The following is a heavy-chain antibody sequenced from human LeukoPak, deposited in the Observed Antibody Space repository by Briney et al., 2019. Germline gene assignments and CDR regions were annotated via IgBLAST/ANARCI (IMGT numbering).Heavy chain of an antibody. D-gene: IGHD2-2*01. J-gene: IGHJ5*02. CDR3: AKVAPLTYCSSTSCPSEWFNP. CDR2: ISGSGGST. CDR1: GFTFSSYA. V-gene: IGHV3-23*01. Sequence: GGSLRLSCAASGFTFSSYAMSWVRQAPGKGLEWVSDISGSGGSTYYADSVKGRFTISRDNSKNTLYLQMNSLRAEDTAVYYCAKVAPLTYCSSTSCPSEWFNPWGQRTLVTVSS.